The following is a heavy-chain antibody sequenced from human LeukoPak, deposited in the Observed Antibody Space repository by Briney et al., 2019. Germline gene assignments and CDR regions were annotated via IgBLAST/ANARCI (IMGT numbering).Heavy chain of an antibody. D-gene: IGHD2-8*01. CDR3: ARVPTSRAPYCTNGVCYGDY. CDR1: GGSFSGYY. Sequence: PSETLSFTCAVYGGSFSGYYWSWIRQPPGKGLEWIGEVNHSGSTNYNPSLKSRVTISVDTSKNQFSLKLSSVTAADTAVYYCARVPTSRAPYCTNGVCYGDYWGQGTLVTVSS. V-gene: IGHV4-34*01. CDR2: VNHSGST. J-gene: IGHJ4*02.